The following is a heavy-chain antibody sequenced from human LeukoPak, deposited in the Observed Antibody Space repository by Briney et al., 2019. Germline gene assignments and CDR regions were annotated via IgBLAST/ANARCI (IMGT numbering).Heavy chain of an antibody. Sequence: GSLRLSCAASGFTFSGSAMHWVRQASGKGLEWVGRIRSKANSYATAYAASVKGRFTISRDDSKNTAYLQMNSLKTEDTAVYYCTSRLRWSPDAFDIWGQGTMVTVSS. V-gene: IGHV3-73*01. CDR2: IRSKANSYAT. J-gene: IGHJ3*02. CDR1: GFTFSGSA. D-gene: IGHD4-23*01. CDR3: TSRLRWSPDAFDI.